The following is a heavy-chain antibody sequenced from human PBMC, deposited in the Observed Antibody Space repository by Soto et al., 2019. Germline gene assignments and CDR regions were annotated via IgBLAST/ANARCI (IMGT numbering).Heavy chain of an antibody. CDR2: IVVGSGNT. Sequence: SVKVSCKASGFTFTTSAVQWLRLARGQRLEWIGWIVVGSGNTSYAQKFHERVTITRDMSTSTAYMELSSLRSEDTAVYYCAAGPAAIKRGMDVWGQGTTVTVSS. J-gene: IGHJ6*02. V-gene: IGHV1-58*01. D-gene: IGHD2-2*02. CDR3: AAGPAAIKRGMDV. CDR1: GFTFTTSA.